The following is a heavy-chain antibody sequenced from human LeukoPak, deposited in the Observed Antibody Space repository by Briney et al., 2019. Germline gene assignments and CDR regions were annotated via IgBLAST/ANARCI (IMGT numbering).Heavy chain of an antibody. J-gene: IGHJ6*02. D-gene: IGHD2-2*02. CDR2: INSDGSST. Sequence: GGSLRLSCAASGFTFSSYWMHWVRQAPGKGLVWVSRINSDGSSTSYADSVKGRFTISRDNAKNTLYLQMNSLRAEDTAVYYCAKDDRYCSSTSCYNYYYGMDVWGQGTTVTVSS. CDR1: GFTFSSYW. V-gene: IGHV3-74*01. CDR3: AKDDRYCSSTSCYNYYYGMDV.